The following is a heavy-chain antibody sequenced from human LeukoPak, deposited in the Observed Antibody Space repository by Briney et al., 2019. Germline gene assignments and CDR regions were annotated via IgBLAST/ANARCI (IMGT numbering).Heavy chain of an antibody. CDR1: GGSFSGYY. J-gene: IGHJ4*02. D-gene: IGHD5-12*01. CDR3: ARGVRGRGYSGYGRY. CDR2: INHSGST. Sequence: SETLSLTCAVYGGSFSGYYWSWIRQPPGKGLEWIGEINHSGSTSYNPSLKSRVTISVDTSKNQFSLKLSSVTAADTAVYYCARGVRGRGYSGYGRYWGQGTLVTVSS. V-gene: IGHV4-34*01.